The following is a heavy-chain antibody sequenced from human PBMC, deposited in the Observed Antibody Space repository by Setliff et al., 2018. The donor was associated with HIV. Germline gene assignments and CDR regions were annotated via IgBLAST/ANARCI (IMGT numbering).Heavy chain of an antibody. V-gene: IGHV4-59*01. CDR2: IYYSGST. CDR1: GGSISSYY. Sequence: PSETLSLTCTVSGGSISSYYWSWIRQPPGKGLEWIGYIYYSGSTNYNPPLKSRVTISVDTSKNQFSLKLSSVTAADTAVYFCARQGGNYFVDNWGQGTLVTRLL. J-gene: IGHJ4*02. CDR3: ARQGGNYFVDN. D-gene: IGHD1-7*01.